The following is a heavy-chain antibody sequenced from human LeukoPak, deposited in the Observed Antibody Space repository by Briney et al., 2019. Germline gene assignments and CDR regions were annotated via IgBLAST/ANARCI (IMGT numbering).Heavy chain of an antibody. Sequence: ASVKVSCKASGYTFTSYGISWVRQAPGQGLEWMGWISAYNGNTNYAQKLQGRVTMTTDTSTSTAYMELRSLRSEDTAVYYCARGSRSRHRIAAQRTNYYYYMDVWGKGTTVTVSS. D-gene: IGHD6-6*01. J-gene: IGHJ6*03. V-gene: IGHV1-18*01. CDR2: ISAYNGNT. CDR1: GYTFTSYG. CDR3: ARGSRSRHRIAAQRTNYYYYMDV.